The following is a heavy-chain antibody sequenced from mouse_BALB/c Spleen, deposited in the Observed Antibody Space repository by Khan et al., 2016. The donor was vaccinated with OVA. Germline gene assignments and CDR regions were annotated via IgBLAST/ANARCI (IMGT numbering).Heavy chain of an antibody. CDR3: SRDGAYYRNDGWFAY. Sequence: QVQLQQPGAELARPGASVKMSCKASGYTFTSYTMHWVKQRPGQGLDWIGYINPTNGYTNYNQKFKDKATLTADKSSSTAYMQLSSLTSDDSAVYYCSRDGAYYRNDGWFAYWGQGTLVTVSA. J-gene: IGHJ3*01. V-gene: IGHV1-4*01. CDR2: INPTNGYT. D-gene: IGHD2-14*01. CDR1: GYTFTSYT.